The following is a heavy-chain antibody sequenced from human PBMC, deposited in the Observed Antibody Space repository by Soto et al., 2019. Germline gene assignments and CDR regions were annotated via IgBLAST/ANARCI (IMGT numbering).Heavy chain of an antibody. V-gene: IGHV3-53*02. CDR2: FESGGSI. D-gene: IGHD2-21*02. Sequence: EVQLVETGGGLIQPGGSLRLSCAASGFSVRTNYMSWGRQAPGKGLEWVSVFESGGSIYYADSVKGRFIISRDYAKNTVYLQMNSLRAEDTAVYHCARAGVTPDFFDYWGQGTLVTVSS. J-gene: IGHJ4*02. CDR1: GFSVRTNY. CDR3: ARAGVTPDFFDY.